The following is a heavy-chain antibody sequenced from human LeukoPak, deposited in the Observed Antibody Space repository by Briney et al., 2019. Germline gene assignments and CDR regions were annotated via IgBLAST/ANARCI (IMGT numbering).Heavy chain of an antibody. J-gene: IGHJ4*02. CDR2: ISYDGSNK. D-gene: IGHD3-22*01. CDR1: GFTFSSYA. V-gene: IGHV3-30*04. Sequence: GGSLRLSCAASGFTFSSYAMHWVRQAPGKGLEWVAVISYDGSNKYYADSVKGRFTISRDNSKNTLYLQMNSLRAEDTAVYCCARLGYEYDSSGYYPFDYWGQGTLVTVSS. CDR3: ARLGYEYDSSGYYPFDY.